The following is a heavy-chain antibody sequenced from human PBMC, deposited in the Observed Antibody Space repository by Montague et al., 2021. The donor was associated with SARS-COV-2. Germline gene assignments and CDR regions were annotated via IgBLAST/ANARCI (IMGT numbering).Heavy chain of an antibody. V-gene: IGHV3-9*01. D-gene: IGHD6-13*01. CDR1: GFSFGDYA. CDR2: ISRDSDKI. J-gene: IGHJ4*02. Sequence: SLRLSCAASGFSFGDYAMHWVRLAPGRGLEWVSGISRDSDKIGYGDSVKGRFIVSRDNAKNSLYLQMNSVRIVDTALYFCAKDVLSVPAAGGVFDSWGQGTLVAVSS. CDR3: AKDVLSVPAAGGVFDS.